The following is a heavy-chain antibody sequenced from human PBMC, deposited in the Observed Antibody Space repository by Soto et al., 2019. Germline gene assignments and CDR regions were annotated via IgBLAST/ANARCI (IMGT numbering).Heavy chain of an antibody. CDR1: GFTFSSYA. CDR2: ISGSGGTT. J-gene: IGHJ5*02. D-gene: IGHD2-15*01. V-gene: IGHV3-23*01. Sequence: EVQLLESGGGLVQPGGSLRLSCAASGFTFSSYAMSWVRQAPGKGLEWVSAISGSGGTTYYADSVKGRFTISRDNSENTLCLQMHSLRAEDTAVYYCAKSGSCGGGACYNWFDPWGQGTLVTVSS. CDR3: AKSGSCGGGACYNWFDP.